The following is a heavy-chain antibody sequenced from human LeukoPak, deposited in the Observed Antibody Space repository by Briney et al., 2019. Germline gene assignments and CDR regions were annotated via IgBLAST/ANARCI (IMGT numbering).Heavy chain of an antibody. J-gene: IGHJ5*02. CDR3: ARAYSSSWYHWLDP. V-gene: IGHV1-69*04. CDR1: GGTFSSYA. CDR2: IIPILGIA. Sequence: GASVKVSCKASGGTFSSYAISWVRQAPGQGLEWMGRIIPILGIANYAQKFQGRVTITADKSTSTAYMELSSLRSEDTAVYYCARAYSSSWYHWLDPWGQGTLVTVSS. D-gene: IGHD6-13*01.